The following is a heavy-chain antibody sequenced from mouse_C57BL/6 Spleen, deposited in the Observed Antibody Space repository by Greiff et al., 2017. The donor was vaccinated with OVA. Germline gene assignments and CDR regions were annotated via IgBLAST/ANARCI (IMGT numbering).Heavy chain of an antibody. CDR3: ARKGYYGSSYPYYYAMDY. CDR1: GFTFSDYG. CDR2: ISSGSSTI. J-gene: IGHJ4*01. Sequence: EVKLVESGGGLVKPGGSLKLSCAASGFTFSDYGMHWVRQAPEKGLEWVAYISSGSSTIYYADTVKGRFTISRDNAKDTLFLQMTSLRSEDTAMYYCARKGYYGSSYPYYYAMDYWGQGTSVTVSS. V-gene: IGHV5-17*01. D-gene: IGHD1-1*01.